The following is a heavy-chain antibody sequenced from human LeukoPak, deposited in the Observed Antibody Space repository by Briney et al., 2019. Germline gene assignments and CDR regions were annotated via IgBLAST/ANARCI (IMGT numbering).Heavy chain of an antibody. CDR1: GYTFTVYY. J-gene: IGHJ6*02. CDR2: MNPTSCGT. CDR3: ARSPLRGVIKPKHSHYYYGTEV. D-gene: IGHD3-10*01. V-gene: IGHV1-2*02. Sequence: ASVTVSFTSSGYTFTVYYMHLMRQAPGQGLEWMGLMNPTSCGTNYLQKVPGRVTITMDTAISTASMELIMLRLGDTATSICARSPLRGVIKPKHSHYYYGTEVWGQGTTVTVSS.